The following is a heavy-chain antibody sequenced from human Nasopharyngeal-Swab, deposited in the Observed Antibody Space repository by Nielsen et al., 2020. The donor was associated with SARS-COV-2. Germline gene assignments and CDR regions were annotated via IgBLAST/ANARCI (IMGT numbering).Heavy chain of an antibody. D-gene: IGHD3-22*01. V-gene: IGHV3-21*01. CDR3: RRGDRRDY. CDR2: ISRDSGAK. J-gene: IGHJ4*02. Sequence: GGSRRLSCAASGLSFSTYTRNGVRKAPGKGREGRSSISRDSGAKYHADSGKGRFTISRDNAKNSLYPELKSMRAEDTAGYSCRRGDRRDYWGPGTLVTVSS. CDR1: GLSFSTYT.